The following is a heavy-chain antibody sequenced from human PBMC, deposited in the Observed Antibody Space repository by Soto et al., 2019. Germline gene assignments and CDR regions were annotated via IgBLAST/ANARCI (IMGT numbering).Heavy chain of an antibody. D-gene: IGHD3-10*02. V-gene: IGHV3-11*01. CDR1: GFTFSDYY. J-gene: IGHJ6*03. CDR3: ARDLMVGDDRGASMDV. CDR2: ISSSGSTI. Sequence: GGSXRLSCAASGFTFSDYYMSWIRQAPGKGLEWVSYISSSGSTIYYADSVKGRFTISRDNAKNSLYLQMNSLRAEDTAVYYCARDLMVGDDRGASMDVWGKGTTVTVSS.